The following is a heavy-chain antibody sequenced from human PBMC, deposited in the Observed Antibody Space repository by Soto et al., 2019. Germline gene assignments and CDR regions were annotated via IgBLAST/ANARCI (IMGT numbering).Heavy chain of an antibody. CDR1: GGSISSSNW. CDR3: PRVTTTVTPTVVVYYFGY. D-gene: IGHD4-17*01. CDR2: IHESGST. V-gene: IGHV4-4*02. J-gene: IGHJ4*02. Sequence: QAQLQESGPGLVKPSGTLSLTCAVSGGSISSSNWWNWVRQAPGKGLEWIGAIHESGSTTHNPSLKSRVTMSVDKSKNQFALKLSSVTAADTAVYYCPRVTTTVTPTVVVYYFGYWGQGTQVTVSS.